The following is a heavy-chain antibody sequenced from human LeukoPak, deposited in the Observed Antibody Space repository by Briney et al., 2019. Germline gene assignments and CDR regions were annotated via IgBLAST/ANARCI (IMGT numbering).Heavy chain of an antibody. J-gene: IGHJ6*03. CDR2: IDTDGSTT. Sequence: PGGSLRLSCAASGFTFSSFWMHWVRQAPGKGLVWVSRIDTDGSTTVYAESVKGRFTSSRDNAKNTLYLQMNSLRAEDTAVYYCARSEYSSTWCGDHYYYYMDVWGKGTTVTVSS. CDR1: GFTFSSFW. CDR3: ARSEYSSTWCGDHYYYYMDV. V-gene: IGHV3-74*01. D-gene: IGHD6-13*01.